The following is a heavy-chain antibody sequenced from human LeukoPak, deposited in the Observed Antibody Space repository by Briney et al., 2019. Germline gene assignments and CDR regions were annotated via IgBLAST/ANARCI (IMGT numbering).Heavy chain of an antibody. CDR1: GGSINNRNYY. D-gene: IGHD3-16*01. J-gene: IGHJ6*03. CDR3: ARGVSAFSWGFHYYYYYMDV. V-gene: IGHV4-39*07. CDR2: INHSGST. Sequence: SETLSLTCTVSGGSINNRNYYWGWIRQPPGTGLEWIGEINHSGSTNYNPSLKSRVTISVDTSKNQFSLKLSSVTAADTAVYYCARGVSAFSWGFHYYYYYMDVWGKGTTVTVSS.